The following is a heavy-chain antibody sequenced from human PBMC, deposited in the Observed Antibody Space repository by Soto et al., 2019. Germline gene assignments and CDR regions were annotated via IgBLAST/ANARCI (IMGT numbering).Heavy chain of an antibody. CDR3: ARRYGYSFDY. CDR1: GGXICSGGYS. J-gene: IGHJ4*02. D-gene: IGHD1-1*01. CDR2: IYHSGST. Sequence: SETLSLTCAVSGGXICSGGYSWSWIRQPPGKGLEWIGYIYHSGSTYYNPSLKSRVTISVDTSKNQFSLKLSSVTAADTAVYYCARRYGYSFDYWGQGTLVTVSS. V-gene: IGHV4-30-2*01.